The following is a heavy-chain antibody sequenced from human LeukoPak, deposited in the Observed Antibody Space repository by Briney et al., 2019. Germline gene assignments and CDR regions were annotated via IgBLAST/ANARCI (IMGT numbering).Heavy chain of an antibody. CDR3: ARGRQYFDSRSRPELSWFDP. V-gene: IGHV4-34*01. CDR1: GGSFSGYY. J-gene: IGHJ5*02. CDR2: INHSGST. D-gene: IGHD3-22*01. Sequence: SETLSLTCAVYGGSFSGYYWSWIRQPPGKGLEWIGEINHSGSTNYNPSLKSRVTISVDTSKNQFSLKLSSVTAADTAVYYCARGRQYFDSRSRPELSWFDPWGQGTLVTVSS.